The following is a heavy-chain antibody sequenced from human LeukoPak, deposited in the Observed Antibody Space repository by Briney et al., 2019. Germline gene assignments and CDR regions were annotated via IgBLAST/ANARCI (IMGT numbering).Heavy chain of an antibody. CDR1: GFTFNSYA. D-gene: IGHD2-2*01. J-gene: IGHJ5*02. Sequence: GGSLRLSCAASGFTFNSYAMSWVRPAPGKGLEWGSAISASGGTTYYADSVKGRFTISRDNSENTLFLQMNSLRAEDMAVYYCAKEPREYCSSTSCPNWFDLWGQGTLVTVSS. CDR2: ISASGGTT. V-gene: IGHV3-23*01. CDR3: AKEPREYCSSTSCPNWFDL.